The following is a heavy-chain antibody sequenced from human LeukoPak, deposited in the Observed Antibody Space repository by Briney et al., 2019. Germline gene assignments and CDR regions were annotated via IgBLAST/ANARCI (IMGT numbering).Heavy chain of an antibody. Sequence: GGSLRLSCTASGFVLSDYGMHWVRQAPGKGLEGVAFVRNDGSNEYYVGSVKGRFTISRDKSKNTLYLQMNSLRAEDTAVYSCAKQSDSGYHSEGPKTWGLGTLGTVSS. J-gene: IGHJ4*02. D-gene: IGHD5-12*01. CDR2: VRNDGSNE. V-gene: IGHV3-30*02. CDR3: AKQSDSGYHSEGPKT. CDR1: GFVLSDYG.